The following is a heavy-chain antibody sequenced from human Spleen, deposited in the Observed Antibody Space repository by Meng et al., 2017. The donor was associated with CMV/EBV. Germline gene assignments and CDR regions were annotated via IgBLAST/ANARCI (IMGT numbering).Heavy chain of an antibody. Sequence: GESLKISCAASGFMFSSYAMSWVRQAPGKGLEWVSVISGSGDITYYADSVKGRLIISRDNSKNTLHLQMNSLRAEDTAVYYCAKDLSLSWDLLRSTHDYWGQGTLVTVSS. J-gene: IGHJ4*02. CDR1: GFMFSSYA. CDR3: AKDLSLSWDLLRSTHDY. CDR2: ISGSGDIT. V-gene: IGHV3-23*01. D-gene: IGHD4-17*01.